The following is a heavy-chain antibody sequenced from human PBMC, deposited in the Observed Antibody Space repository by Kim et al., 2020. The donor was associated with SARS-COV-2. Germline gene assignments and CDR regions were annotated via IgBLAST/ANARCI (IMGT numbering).Heavy chain of an antibody. J-gene: IGHJ4*02. V-gene: IGHV3-30*18. CDR3: AKGSTGVPMAD. CDR1: GFTFSSYG. D-gene: IGHD4-4*01. CDR2: ISYDGSNK. Sequence: GGSLRLSCAASGFTFSSYGMHWVRQAPGKGLEWVAVISYDGSNKYYADSVKGRLTISRDNSKNTLYLQMNSLRAEDTAVYYCAKGSTGVPMADWGQGTLVTVSS.